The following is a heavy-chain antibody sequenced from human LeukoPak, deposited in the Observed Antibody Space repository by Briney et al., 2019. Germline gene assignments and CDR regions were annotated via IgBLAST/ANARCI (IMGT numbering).Heavy chain of an antibody. D-gene: IGHD1-26*01. Sequence: PSETLSLTCTVSGGSISSSSYYWGWIRQPPGKGLEWIGSIYYSGSTYYNPSLKSRVTISVDTSKNQFSLKLSSVTAADTAVYYCARRDGGWELRMGGDYMDVWGKGTTVTVSS. CDR3: ARRDGGWELRMGGDYMDV. CDR2: IYYSGST. CDR1: GGSISSSSYY. J-gene: IGHJ6*03. V-gene: IGHV4-39*01.